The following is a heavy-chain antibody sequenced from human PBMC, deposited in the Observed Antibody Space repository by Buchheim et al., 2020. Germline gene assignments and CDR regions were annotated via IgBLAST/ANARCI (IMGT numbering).Heavy chain of an antibody. Sequence: EVQLVESGGGLVQPGGSLRLSCAASGFTFSSYSMNWVRQAPGKGLEWVSYISSSSSTIYYADSVKGRFTISSDNAKNSLYLQMNSLRAEDTAVYYCARDGVFLEWGLYYYYYGMDVWGQGTT. CDR3: ARDGVFLEWGLYYYYYGMDV. D-gene: IGHD3-3*01. J-gene: IGHJ6*02. CDR2: ISSSSSTI. V-gene: IGHV3-48*04. CDR1: GFTFSSYS.